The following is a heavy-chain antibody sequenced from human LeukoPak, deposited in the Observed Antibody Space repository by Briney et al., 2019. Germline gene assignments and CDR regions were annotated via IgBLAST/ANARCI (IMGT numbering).Heavy chain of an antibody. CDR2: INPNSGGT. V-gene: IGHV1-2*02. J-gene: IGHJ4*02. CDR3: AAAVGASYYHY. D-gene: IGHD2-15*01. CDR1: GYTFTGYY. Sequence: ASVKVSCKASGYTFTGYYMHCVRQAPGQGLEGRGGINPNSGGTNYAQKFQGRVTMTRDTFISTAYMELRRLGSDATAVYYCAAAVGASYYHYWGQGTLVTVSS.